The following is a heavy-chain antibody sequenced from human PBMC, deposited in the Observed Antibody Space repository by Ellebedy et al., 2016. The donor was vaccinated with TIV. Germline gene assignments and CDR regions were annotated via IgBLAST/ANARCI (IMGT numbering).Heavy chain of an antibody. CDR2: IYSGGST. CDR1: GFTVGSNY. V-gene: IGHV3-53*01. Sequence: GESLKISCAASGFTVGSNYMSWVRQAPGKGLEWVSVIYSGGSTYYADSVKGRFTISRDNSKNTLYLQMNSLRAEDTAVYYCARASITMIVNAFDIWGQGTMVTVSS. CDR3: ARASITMIVNAFDI. D-gene: IGHD3-22*01. J-gene: IGHJ3*02.